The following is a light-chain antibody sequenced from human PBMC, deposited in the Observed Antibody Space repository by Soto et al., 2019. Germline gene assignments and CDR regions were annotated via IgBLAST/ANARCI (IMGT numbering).Light chain of an antibody. Sequence: EIVMTQSPATLSVSPGERATLSCRASQSVSSNLAWYQQKPGQAPRLLIYGASTRATGIPARFSGSGSGTEFTLTISSLQSEDFAVYYCQQDNNWTLFGQGTRLEIK. V-gene: IGKV3-15*01. CDR2: GAS. CDR1: QSVSSN. J-gene: IGKJ5*01. CDR3: QQDNNWTL.